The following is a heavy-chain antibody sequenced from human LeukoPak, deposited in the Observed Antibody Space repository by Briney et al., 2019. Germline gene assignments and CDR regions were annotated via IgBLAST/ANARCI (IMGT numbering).Heavy chain of an antibody. CDR2: IIPIFGTA. CDR1: XGTFXSYA. V-gene: IGHV1-69*06. Sequence: GSSVKVSCKASXGTFXSYAXSXVRXAPXXXXEXXGXIIPIFGTANXAQKFQGRVTITADKXTSTAYMELSSLRSEDTAVYYCXRDLGXYYDXTTPGGFQHXGQGTLVTVSS. CDR3: XRDLGXYYDXTTPGGFQH. D-gene: IGHD3-22*01. J-gene: IGHJ1*01.